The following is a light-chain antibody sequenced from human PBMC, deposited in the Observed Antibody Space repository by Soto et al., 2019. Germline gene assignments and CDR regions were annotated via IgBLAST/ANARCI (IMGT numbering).Light chain of an antibody. Sequence: QSAPTQPASVSGSPGQSITITCTGTSSDVGSYNLVSWYQQHPGKAPKLMIYEGTKRPSGVSNRFSGSKSANAASLTISGLQAEDEAHYYCSSYTSSSTRVFGTGTKLTVL. CDR3: SSYTSSSTRV. V-gene: IGLV2-14*02. J-gene: IGLJ1*01. CDR2: EGT. CDR1: SSDVGSYNL.